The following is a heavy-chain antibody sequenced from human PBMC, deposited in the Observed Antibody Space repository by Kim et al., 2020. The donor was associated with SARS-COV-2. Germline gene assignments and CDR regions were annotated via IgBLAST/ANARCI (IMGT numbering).Heavy chain of an antibody. Sequence: GGSLRLSCAASGFTFSGSAMHWVRQASGKGLEWVGRIRSKANSYATANAASVKGRFTTSRDDSKNTAYLQMNSRKTEDTAVYYCTKLRFNYYYYGMDVWGQRTTFSVSS. D-gene: IGHD4-17*01. J-gene: IGHJ6*02. CDR3: TKLRFNYYYYGMDV. CDR2: IRSKANSYAT. CDR1: GFTFSGSA. V-gene: IGHV3-73*01.